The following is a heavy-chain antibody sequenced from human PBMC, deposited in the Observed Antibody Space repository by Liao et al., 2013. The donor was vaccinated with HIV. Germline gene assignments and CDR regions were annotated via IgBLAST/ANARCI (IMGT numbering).Heavy chain of an antibody. J-gene: IGHJ4*02. Sequence: QLQLQESGPGLVKPSETLSLTCTVSGGSITSSSHYWGWIRQPPGKGLEWLASIYYSGSTHYNPSLKSRVTISIDTSKSRFSLRLSSVTAADTAVYYCASRRNYFDHWGQGTPVTVSS. V-gene: IGHV4-39*07. CDR2: IYYSGST. CDR3: ASRRNYFDH. CDR1: GGSITSSSHY.